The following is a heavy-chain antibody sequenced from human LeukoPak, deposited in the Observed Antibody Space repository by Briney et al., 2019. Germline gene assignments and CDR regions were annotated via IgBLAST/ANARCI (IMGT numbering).Heavy chain of an antibody. J-gene: IGHJ5*02. CDR3: ARDLGQYYDTSDNWFDP. CDR2: INSDGINT. CDR1: GFTFSSSA. V-gene: IGHV3-74*01. D-gene: IGHD3-22*01. Sequence: PGGSLRLSCAASGFTFSSSAMSWVRQAPGKGLEWVSRINSDGINTSYADSVKGRFTISRDNAKNTLNLQMNSLRAEDTAVYYCARDLGQYYDTSDNWFDPWGQGTLVTVSS.